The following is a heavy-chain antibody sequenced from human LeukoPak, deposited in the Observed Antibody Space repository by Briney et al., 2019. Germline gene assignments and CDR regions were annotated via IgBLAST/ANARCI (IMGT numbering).Heavy chain of an antibody. V-gene: IGHV3-23*01. Sequence: PGGSPRLSCAASGFTFSSHAMRWVRQAPGKGLEWVSVIINSGGSPYYADSVKGRFTISRDNSKNTLYLQMNSLRAEDTAVYYCANRGKYCSSTSCLGSAQVDYWGQGTLVTVSS. CDR3: ANRGKYCSSTSCLGSAQVDY. D-gene: IGHD2-2*01. CDR1: GFTFSSHA. CDR2: IINSGGSP. J-gene: IGHJ4*02.